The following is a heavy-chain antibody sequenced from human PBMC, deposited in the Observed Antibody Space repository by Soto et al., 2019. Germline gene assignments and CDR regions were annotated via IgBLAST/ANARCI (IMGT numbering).Heavy chain of an antibody. V-gene: IGHV1-18*01. CDR3: ARPGYCGGDCCSAQGASDI. D-gene: IGHD2-21*01. J-gene: IGHJ3*02. Sequence: GAAVKVCCEASGYTFAGYGISWVRQAPGQGLEWMGWISAYNGNTNYARKLQGRVTMTTDTSTSTAYMELRSLRSDDTAVYYCARPGYCGGDCCSAQGASDIWGPGTMVTVS. CDR1: GYTFAGYG. CDR2: ISAYNGNT.